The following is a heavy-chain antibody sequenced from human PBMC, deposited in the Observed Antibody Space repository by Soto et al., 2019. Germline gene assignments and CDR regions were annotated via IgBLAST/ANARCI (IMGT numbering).Heavy chain of an antibody. D-gene: IGHD3-9*01. CDR3: SRGGTGPFPFAY. J-gene: IGHJ4*02. CDR1: GGSLSGYY. V-gene: IGHV4-34*01. CDR2: INHSGST. Sequence: PSETLSLTCAVYGGSLSGYYWSWIRQPPGKGLEWIGEINHSGSTNYNPSLKSRVAISVDTSKNQFSLKLTSVTAADTAVYYCSRGGTGPFPFAYWGQGTLVTVSS.